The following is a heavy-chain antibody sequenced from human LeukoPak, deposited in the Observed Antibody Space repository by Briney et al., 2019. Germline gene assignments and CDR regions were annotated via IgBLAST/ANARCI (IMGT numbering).Heavy chain of an antibody. D-gene: IGHD4-17*01. V-gene: IGHV3-23*01. CDR3: AKARLRNDAFDI. J-gene: IGHJ3*02. CDR1: GFTFSSYA. CDR2: ISGSGGNT. Sequence: AGGSLRLSCAGSGFTFSSYAMSWVRQAPGKGLEWVSAISGSGGNTYYADSVKGRFTISRDNSKNSLYLQMNSLRAAVTAAYYSAKARLRNDAFDIWGQGTRVTVSS.